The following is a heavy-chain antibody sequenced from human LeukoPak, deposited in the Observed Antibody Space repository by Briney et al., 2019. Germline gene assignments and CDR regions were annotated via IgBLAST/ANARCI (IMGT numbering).Heavy chain of an antibody. CDR2: INHSGST. D-gene: IGHD6-13*01. J-gene: IGHJ6*03. Sequence: GSLRLSCAASGFTFTNNLMSWIRQPPGKGLEWIGEINHSGSTNYNPSLKSRVTISVDTSKNQFSLKLSSVTAADTAVYYCARGAAAYYMDVWGKGTTVTVSS. CDR3: ARGAAAYYMDV. CDR1: GFTFTNNL. V-gene: IGHV4-34*01.